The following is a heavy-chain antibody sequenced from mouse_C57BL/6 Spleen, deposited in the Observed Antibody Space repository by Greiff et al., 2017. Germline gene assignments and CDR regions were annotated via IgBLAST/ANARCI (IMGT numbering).Heavy chain of an antibody. D-gene: IGHD2-4*01. CDR1: GYTFTSYW. Sequence: QVQLQQSGAELVKPGASVKLSCKASGYTFTSYWMHWVKQRPGQGLEWIGMIHPNSGSTNYNEKFKSKATLTVDKSSSTAYMQLSSLTSEDSAVYYCARSIYYDYDGYYAMDYWGQGTSVTVSS. J-gene: IGHJ4*01. V-gene: IGHV1-64*01. CDR3: ARSIYYDYDGYYAMDY. CDR2: IHPNSGST.